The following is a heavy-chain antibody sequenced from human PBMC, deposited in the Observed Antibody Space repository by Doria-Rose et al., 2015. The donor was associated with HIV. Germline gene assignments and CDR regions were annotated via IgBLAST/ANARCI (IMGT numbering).Heavy chain of an antibody. CDR2: IFSDDER. Sequence: QESGPVLVKPTETLTLTCTVSGVSLSSPGMGVSWIRQPPGRALEWLADIFSDDERSYKTSLKSRLTISGGTSKSQAVLTMTDMDPVDTATYYCARIKSSRWYHKYYFDFWGQGTLVIVSA. CDR1: GVSLSSPGMG. D-gene: IGHD6-13*01. J-gene: IGHJ4*02. CDR3: ARIKSSRWYHKYYFDF. V-gene: IGHV2-26*01.